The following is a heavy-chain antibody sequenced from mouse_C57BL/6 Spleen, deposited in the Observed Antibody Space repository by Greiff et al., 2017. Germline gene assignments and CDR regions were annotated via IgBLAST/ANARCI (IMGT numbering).Heavy chain of an antibody. Sequence: QVQLQQPGAELVKPGASVKMSCKASGYTFTSYWITWVKQRPGQGLEWIGDIYPGSGSTNYNEKFKSKATLTVDTSSSTAYMQLSSLTSEDSAVYYCARGDDYEGGAMDYWGQGTSVTVSS. V-gene: IGHV1-55*01. D-gene: IGHD2-4*01. CDR1: GYTFTSYW. CDR2: IYPGSGST. J-gene: IGHJ4*01. CDR3: ARGDDYEGGAMDY.